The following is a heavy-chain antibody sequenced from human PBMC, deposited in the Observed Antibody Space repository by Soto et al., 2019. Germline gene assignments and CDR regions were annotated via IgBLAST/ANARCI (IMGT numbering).Heavy chain of an antibody. CDR1: GGSVSSGGYY. CDR3: AKTGNDYGDYNDY. J-gene: IGHJ4*02. CDR2: IYYSGST. D-gene: IGHD4-17*01. Sequence: SETLSLTCTVSGGSVSSGGYYWSWIRQHPGKGLEWIGYIYYSGSTYYNPSLKSRVTISVDTSKNQFSLKLSSVTAADTAVYYCAKTGNDYGDYNDYWGQGTPVTVSS. V-gene: IGHV4-31*03.